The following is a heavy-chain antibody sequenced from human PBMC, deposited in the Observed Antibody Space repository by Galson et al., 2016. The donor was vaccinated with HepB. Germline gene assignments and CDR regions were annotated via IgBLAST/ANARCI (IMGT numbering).Heavy chain of an antibody. CDR1: GFTFSSYW. CDR2: INSDGSFI. D-gene: IGHD5-24*01. CDR3: ARDGDVGGYYYHGLDV. Sequence: SLRLSCAASGFTFSSYWMHWVRQPPGKGLVWVSRINSDGSFIFYADSVRGRFTISRDNAKNTLYLEMNSLRAEDTAVCYCARDGDVGGYYYHGLDVWGQGTTVTVS. V-gene: IGHV3-74*01. J-gene: IGHJ6*02.